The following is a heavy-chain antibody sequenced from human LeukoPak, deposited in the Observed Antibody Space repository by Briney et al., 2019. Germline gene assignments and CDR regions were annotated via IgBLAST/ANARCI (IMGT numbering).Heavy chain of an antibody. CDR2: ISHSGAT. CDR3: AAYCSGSSCYGYFPH. Sequence: SETLSLTCTVSGGSVSSGDYYWSWIRQSPEKVLEWIGYISHSGATHYNPSLKSRIAISLDTSRQHFSLKMTSVTAADTAIYFCAAYCSGSSCYGYFPHWGQGALVTVSS. V-gene: IGHV4-30-4*01. J-gene: IGHJ1*01. D-gene: IGHD2-15*01. CDR1: GGSVSSGDYY.